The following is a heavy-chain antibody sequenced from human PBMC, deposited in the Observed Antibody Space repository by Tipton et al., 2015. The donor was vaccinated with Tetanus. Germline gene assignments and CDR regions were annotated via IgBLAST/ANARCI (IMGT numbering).Heavy chain of an antibody. CDR3: ARDIEEVGATKYFDY. CDR2: INHTGST. D-gene: IGHD1-26*01. Sequence: TLSLTCDVYGGSFSGNYWSWIRQPPGKGVEWIGEINHTGSTNYNPSLKSRVTISLDTSKNQFSLRLTSVTAADTAVYYCARDIEEVGATKYFDYWGQGTLVTVSS. J-gene: IGHJ4*02. CDR1: GGSFSGNY. V-gene: IGHV4-34*01.